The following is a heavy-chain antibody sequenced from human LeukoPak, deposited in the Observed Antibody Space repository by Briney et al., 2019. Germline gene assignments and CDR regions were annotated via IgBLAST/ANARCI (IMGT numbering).Heavy chain of an antibody. Sequence: SETLSLTCTVSGGSISSYYWSWIRQPPGKGLEWIGYIYYSGSTNYNPSLKSQVTISVDTSKNQFSLKLSSVTAADTAVYYCARAPEGTGHAFDIWGQGTMVTVSS. D-gene: IGHD1-1*01. CDR1: GGSISSYY. CDR3: ARAPEGTGHAFDI. V-gene: IGHV4-59*08. CDR2: IYYSGST. J-gene: IGHJ3*02.